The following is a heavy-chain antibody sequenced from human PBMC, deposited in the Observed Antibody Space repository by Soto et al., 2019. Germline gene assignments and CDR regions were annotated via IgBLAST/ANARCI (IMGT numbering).Heavy chain of an antibody. J-gene: IGHJ4*02. D-gene: IGHD1-26*01. CDR3: AHGEGIVKSIVYFDS. CDR2: FDREDGET. CDR1: GYFLTALS. V-gene: IGHV1-24*01. Sequence: ASVKVSCKVSGYFLTALSIHWVRQAPGKGLEWMGGFDREDGETIYAQKFQGRVTMPEDTSTDSAYMELSSLTSEDTAIYYCAHGEGIVKSIVYFDSWGQGTLVTVSS.